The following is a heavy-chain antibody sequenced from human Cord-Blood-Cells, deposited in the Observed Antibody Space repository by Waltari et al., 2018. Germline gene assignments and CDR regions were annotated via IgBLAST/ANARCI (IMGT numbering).Heavy chain of an antibody. CDR1: GGSFSGYY. CDR2: INHSGST. D-gene: IGHD1-26*01. J-gene: IGHJ4*02. CDR3: ARLSGSYYFDY. Sequence: QVQLQQWGAGLLKPSETLSLTCAVYGGSFSGYYWSWIRQPPGKGLEWIGEINHSGSTNYTPSLKSRVTISVDTSKNQFSLKLSSVTAADTAVYYCARLSGSYYFDYWGQGTLVTVSS. V-gene: IGHV4-34*01.